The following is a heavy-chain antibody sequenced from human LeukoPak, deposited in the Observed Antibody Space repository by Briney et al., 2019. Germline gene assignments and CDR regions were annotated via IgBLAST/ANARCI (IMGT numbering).Heavy chain of an antibody. V-gene: IGHV3-15*01. CDR2: IKSKTDGGTT. J-gene: IGHJ4*02. CDR1: GFTFSKAW. CDR3: TTVAYNSFVF. D-gene: IGHD2/OR15-2a*01. Sequence: GGSLRLSCAASGFTFSKAWMTWVRQAPGKGLEWVVRIKSKTDGGTTDYAAPVKGRFTISTDDSKNTLYLQRNSLKTEDTAVYYCTTVAYNSFVFRGQGTLVTVSS.